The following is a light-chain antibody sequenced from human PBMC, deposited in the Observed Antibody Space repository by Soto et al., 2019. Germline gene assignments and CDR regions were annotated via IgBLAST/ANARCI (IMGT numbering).Light chain of an antibody. V-gene: IGKV1-27*01. Sequence: DIQMTQSPSSLSASVGDRVTITCRASQGIKNYLAWYQQKPGKVPQLLIYAASGLPSGVPSRFSGSGSGTDFTLTSSTRQPEDVATNFCQKYDSAPLTFGGGTKVHI. J-gene: IGKJ4*01. CDR1: QGIKNY. CDR2: AAS. CDR3: QKYDSAPLT.